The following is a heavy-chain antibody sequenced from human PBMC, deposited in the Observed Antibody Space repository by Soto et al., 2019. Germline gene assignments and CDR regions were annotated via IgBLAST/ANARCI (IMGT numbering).Heavy chain of an antibody. V-gene: IGHV1-18*01. D-gene: IGHD6-13*01. J-gene: IGHJ4*02. CDR2: ISAYNGNT. Sequence: ASVKVSCQASGYTFTSYGSGWVRQAPGQGLEWMGWISAYNGNTNYARKLQGRVTMTTDTSTSTAYMELRSLRSDDTAVYYCARDSPQPRIAPDYWGQGTLVTVSS. CDR1: GYTFTSYG. CDR3: ARDSPQPRIAPDY.